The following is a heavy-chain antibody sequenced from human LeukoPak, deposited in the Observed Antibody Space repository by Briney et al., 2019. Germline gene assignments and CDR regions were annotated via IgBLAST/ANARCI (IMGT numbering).Heavy chain of an antibody. D-gene: IGHD3-22*01. CDR2: IIPVFGTA. J-gene: IGHJ4*02. CDR1: GDTFDSYA. CDR3: ARGRKYDTSGLTLDY. V-gene: IGHV1-69*01. Sequence: SVKVSCKASGDTFDSYAINWVRQAPGRGLEFMGGIIPVFGTAKYAQKFQGRVTITADESTGTAYMELSSLSSEDTAIYYCARGRKYDTSGLTLDYWGQGTLLTVSS.